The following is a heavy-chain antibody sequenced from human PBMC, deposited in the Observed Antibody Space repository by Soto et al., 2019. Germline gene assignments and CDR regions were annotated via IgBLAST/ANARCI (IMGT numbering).Heavy chain of an antibody. Sequence: GGLQRSFSAASGISFSNYMICWVRPASGKGLVWVSRISPIAIHTTYADSLKGGVTISRDNAKNTVYLQMNSLRADDRAVYYCGGQYGNNGGCFDDWGQGTQVTVSS. CDR1: GISFSNYM. CDR2: ISPIAIHT. D-gene: IGHD2-8*01. V-gene: IGHV3-74*01. J-gene: IGHJ4*02. CDR3: GGQYGNNGGCFDD.